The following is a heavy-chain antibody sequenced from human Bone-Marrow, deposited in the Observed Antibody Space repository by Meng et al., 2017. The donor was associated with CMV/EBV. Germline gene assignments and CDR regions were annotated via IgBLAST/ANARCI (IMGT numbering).Heavy chain of an antibody. J-gene: IGHJ5*02. V-gene: IGHV7-4-1*01. D-gene: IGHD6-6*01. CDR1: GYTFTSYA. CDR3: ARSGIAARYNWFDP. Sequence: ASVKVSCKASGYTFTSYAMNWVRQAPGQGLEWMGWINTNTGNPTYAQGFTGRFVFSLDTSVSTAYLQICSLKAEDTAVYYCARSGIAARYNWFDPWGQGTLVTVSS. CDR2: INTNTGNP.